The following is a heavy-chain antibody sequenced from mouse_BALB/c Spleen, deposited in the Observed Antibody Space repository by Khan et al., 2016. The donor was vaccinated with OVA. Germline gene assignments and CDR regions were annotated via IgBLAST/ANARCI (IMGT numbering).Heavy chain of an antibody. J-gene: IGHJ3*01. CDR3: ARHNDGPFAY. Sequence: EVELVESGGGLVKPGGPLKLSCAASGFTFSTYAMSWVRQTPEKRLEWVATISSGGDYTYYLGSVKGRFTISRDNAKTLYLQMSSLRSEDTAMYYCARHNDGPFAYWGQGTLVTVSA. D-gene: IGHD1-1*01. V-gene: IGHV5-9-3*01. CDR1: GFTFSTYA. CDR2: ISSGGDYT.